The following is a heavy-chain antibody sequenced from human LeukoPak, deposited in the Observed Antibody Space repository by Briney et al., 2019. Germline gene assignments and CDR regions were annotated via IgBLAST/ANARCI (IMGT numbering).Heavy chain of an antibody. V-gene: IGHV3-21*01. CDR2: ISVRSNYR. CDR3: VRLRRNNDRSGYYYYYDY. D-gene: IGHD3-22*01. CDR1: GYTFSDFS. J-gene: IGHJ4*02. Sequence: PGGSLRLSCAASGYTFSDFSVNWVRQAPGKGLEWVSSISVRSNYRYYADSMRGRFTISRDDARDSLFLQMNSLRAEDTAVYFCVRLRRNNDRSGYYYYYDYWGQGTLVTVSS.